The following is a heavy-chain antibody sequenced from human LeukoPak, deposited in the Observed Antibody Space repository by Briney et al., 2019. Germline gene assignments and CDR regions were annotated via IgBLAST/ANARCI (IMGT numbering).Heavy chain of an antibody. CDR1: GYSFTTYW. CDR3: ARVDSSTRRYMDV. D-gene: IGHD4-11*01. V-gene: IGHV5-51*01. CDR2: IYPGDSDT. J-gene: IGHJ6*03. Sequence: GESLKISCQGSGYSFTTYWIAWVRQMPGKGLEWMGIIYPGDSDTRFSPSFQGQVTISVDKSTSTAYLQWGSLKASDTAMYYCARVDSSTRRYMDVWGKGTKVTVSS.